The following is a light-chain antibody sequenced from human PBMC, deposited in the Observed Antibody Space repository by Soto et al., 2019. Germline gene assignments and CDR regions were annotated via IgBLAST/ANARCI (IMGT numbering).Light chain of an antibody. CDR3: QHYNSYSEA. V-gene: IGKV1-9*01. J-gene: IGKJ1*01. CDR1: QGISSY. Sequence: IQLTQSPSSLSASVGDRVTITCRASQGISSYLAWYQQKPGKAPKLLIYAASTLQSGVPSRLSGSGSGTDFTLTISSLQPEDFATYYCQHYNSYSEAFGQGTKVDIK. CDR2: AAS.